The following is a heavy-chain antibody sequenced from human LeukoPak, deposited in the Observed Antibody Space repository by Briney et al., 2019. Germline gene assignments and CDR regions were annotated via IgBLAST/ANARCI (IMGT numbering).Heavy chain of an antibody. CDR3: ARARRYYDYVWGSYRADAFDI. CDR2: TGTAGDT. J-gene: IGHJ3*02. Sequence: GGSLRLSCAASGFTFSSYDMHWVRQATGKGLEWVSATGTAGDTYYPGSVKGRFTISRENAKNSLYLQMNSLRAGDTAVYYCARARRYYDYVWGSYRADAFDIWGQGTMVTVSS. V-gene: IGHV3-13*01. D-gene: IGHD3-16*02. CDR1: GFTFSSYD.